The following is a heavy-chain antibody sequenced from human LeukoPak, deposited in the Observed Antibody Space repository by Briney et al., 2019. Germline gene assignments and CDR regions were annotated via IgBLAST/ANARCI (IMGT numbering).Heavy chain of an antibody. CDR2: ISSNSSTI. D-gene: IGHD4-23*01. J-gene: IGHJ6*03. V-gene: IGHV3-48*04. CDR1: GFTFSSYS. Sequence: PGGSLRLSCAASGFTFSSYSMNWVRQAPGKGLEWVSYISSNSSTIYYADSVKGRFTISRDNAKNSLYLQMNSLRAEDTAVYYCARDRGYGGNSRDYYYYMDVWDKGTTVTVSS. CDR3: ARDRGYGGNSRDYYYYMDV.